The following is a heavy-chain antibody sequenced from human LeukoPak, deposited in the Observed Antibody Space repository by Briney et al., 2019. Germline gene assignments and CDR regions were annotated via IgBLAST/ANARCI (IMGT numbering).Heavy chain of an antibody. CDR1: GFTFSRNW. D-gene: IGHD4-17*01. V-gene: IGHV3-7*05. CDR3: AREVYGDNYFDY. Sequence: GSLRLSCAASGFTFSRNWMSWLRQAPGRGLEWVANIKQDGSDKYYVDSVKGRFTISRDNAKTSLFLQMNSLRVEDTAVYYCAREVYGDNYFDYWGRGTLVTVAS. CDR2: IKQDGSDK. J-gene: IGHJ4*02.